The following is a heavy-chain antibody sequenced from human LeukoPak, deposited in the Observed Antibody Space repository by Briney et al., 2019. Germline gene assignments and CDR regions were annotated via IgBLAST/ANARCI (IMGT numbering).Heavy chain of an antibody. CDR1: GGSISSYY. V-gene: IGHV4-59*01. D-gene: IGHD3-22*01. Sequence: SETLSLTCIVSGGSISSYYWSWIRQPPGKGLEWIGYIYYSGSTNYNPSLKSRVTISVDTSKNQFSLKLSSVTAADTAVYYCARDLAPYYDSSGFDYWGQGTLVTVSS. CDR3: ARDLAPYYDSSGFDY. J-gene: IGHJ4*02. CDR2: IYYSGST.